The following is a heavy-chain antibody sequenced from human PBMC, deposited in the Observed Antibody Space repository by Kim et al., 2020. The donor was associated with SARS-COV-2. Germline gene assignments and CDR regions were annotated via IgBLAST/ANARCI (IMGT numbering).Heavy chain of an antibody. D-gene: IGHD6-13*01. CDR1: GGSISSSTYY. V-gene: IGHV4-39*07. CDR3: ARGASSSWFTSFSHFYYAMDV. Sequence: SETLSLTCTVSGGSISSSTYYWGWIRQPPGKGLEWIGTISYSGRTFYNPSLKSRVTISVDTPKNQFSLRLNSVSAADTAVYYCARGASSSWFTSFSHFYYAMDVWGQGTTVTVSS. CDR2: ISYSGRT. J-gene: IGHJ6*02.